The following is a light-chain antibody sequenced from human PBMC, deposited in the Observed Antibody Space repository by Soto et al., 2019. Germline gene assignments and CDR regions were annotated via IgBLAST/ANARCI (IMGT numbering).Light chain of an antibody. Sequence: QSVLTQPPSVSGAPGQRVAISCTGSSSNIGAGYDVHWYQQLPGTAPKLLIYGNSNRPSGVPDRFSGSKSGTSASLAITGLQAEDEADYSCQSYDSSLSGPFYVFGTGTKVTVL. CDR1: SSNIGAGYD. J-gene: IGLJ1*01. CDR3: QSYDSSLSGPFYV. CDR2: GNS. V-gene: IGLV1-40*01.